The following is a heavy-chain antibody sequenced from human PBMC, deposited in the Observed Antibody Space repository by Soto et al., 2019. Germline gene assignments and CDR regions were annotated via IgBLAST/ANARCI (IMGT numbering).Heavy chain of an antibody. CDR2: IYYSGST. CDR1: GGSISSYY. CDR3: ARVYNSGWYNDNWFDP. V-gene: IGHV4-59*01. D-gene: IGHD6-19*01. Sequence: SETLSLTGTVSGGSISSYYWSWIRQPPGKGLEWIGYIYYSGSTNYNPSLKSRVTISVDTSKNQFSLKLSSVTAADTAVYYCARVYNSGWYNDNWFDPWGQGTLVTVSS. J-gene: IGHJ5*02.